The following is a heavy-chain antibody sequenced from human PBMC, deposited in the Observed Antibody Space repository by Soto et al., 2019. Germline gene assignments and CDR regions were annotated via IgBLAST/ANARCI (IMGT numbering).Heavy chain of an antibody. CDR3: ARERLRGDGYNSPYWYFDL. CDR1: GYTFTGYY. J-gene: IGHJ2*01. V-gene: IGHV1-2*02. CDR2: INPNSGGT. D-gene: IGHD5-12*01. Sequence: GASVKVSCKASGYTFTGYYMHWVRQAPGQGLEWMGWINPNSGGTNYAQKFQGRVTITADESTTTAYMELSSLRPEDTAVYYCARERLRGDGYNSPYWYFDLWGRGTLVTVSS.